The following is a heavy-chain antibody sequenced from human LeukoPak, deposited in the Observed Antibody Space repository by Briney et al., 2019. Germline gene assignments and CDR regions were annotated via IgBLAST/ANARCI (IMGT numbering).Heavy chain of an antibody. J-gene: IGHJ5*02. CDR1: GGSISSGGYS. V-gene: IGHV4-30-2*01. CDR3: ARGSCSGGTCYLFGP. Sequence: SETLSLTCAVSGGSISSGGYSWSWIRQPPGKGLEWIAYIYNSGNTYYNPSLKSRVTISVDRSKNQFSLKLSSVTAADTAVYYCARGSCSGGTCYLFGPWGQGTLVTVSS. CDR2: IYNSGNT. D-gene: IGHD2-15*01.